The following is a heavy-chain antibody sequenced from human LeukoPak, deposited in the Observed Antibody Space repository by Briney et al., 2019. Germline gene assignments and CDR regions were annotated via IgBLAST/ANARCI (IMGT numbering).Heavy chain of an antibody. D-gene: IGHD3-10*01. V-gene: IGHV3-23*01. CDR1: GFTFSSYA. J-gene: IGHJ4*02. Sequence: GESLRLSCAASGFTFSSYAMSWVRQAPGKGLEWVSTISGSGAGTYYADSVKGRFTISRDNSRNTVYLQMTSLRAEDTAVYYCASRGHVGSGTYSPYDYWGQGTLVTVSS. CDR3: ASRGHVGSGTYSPYDY. CDR2: ISGSGAGT.